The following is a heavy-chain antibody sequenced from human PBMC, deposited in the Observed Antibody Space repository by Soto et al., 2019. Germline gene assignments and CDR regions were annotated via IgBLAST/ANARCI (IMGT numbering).Heavy chain of an antibody. Sequence: EVQLLESGGGLVQPGGPLRLSCAASGFTFSSYAMSWVRQAPGKGLEWVSAISGSGGSTDYADSVKGRFTISRDNSKNTVYLQMNSLGAEDTAVYCCAKGGNFDVVGTLDYWGQGTLVTVSS. J-gene: IGHJ4*02. V-gene: IGHV3-23*01. CDR2: ISGSGGST. CDR3: AKGGNFDVVGTLDY. CDR1: GFTFSSYA. D-gene: IGHD2-21*02.